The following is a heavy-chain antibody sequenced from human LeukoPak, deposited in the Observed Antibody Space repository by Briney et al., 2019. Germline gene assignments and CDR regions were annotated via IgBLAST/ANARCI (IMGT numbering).Heavy chain of an antibody. V-gene: IGHV3-23*01. D-gene: IGHD3-10*01. CDR2: ISPSSDYT. CDR3: ANPPLLFLAESYGMDV. Sequence: GGSLRLSCAASGFTFSSFAMSWVRQAPGKELEWVSGISPSSDYTYYADSVKGRFTISRDNSKNTLYLQMSTLRAEDTAIYYCANPPLLFLAESYGMDVWGPGTTVTVSS. J-gene: IGHJ6*02. CDR1: GFTFSSFA.